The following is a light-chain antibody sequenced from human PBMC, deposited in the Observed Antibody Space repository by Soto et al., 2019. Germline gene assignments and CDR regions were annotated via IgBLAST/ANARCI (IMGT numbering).Light chain of an antibody. Sequence: QSVQAQPPSASGSPGQSVTISCTGTSSDVGGYNYVSWYQHHPGKAPKLIIYEVYKRPSGGPDRFSGSKSGNTAALTVSGLQAEDEADYYCSSYVGTNSYVFGTGTKVTVL. CDR2: EVY. CDR1: SSDVGGYNY. V-gene: IGLV2-8*01. CDR3: SSYVGTNSYV. J-gene: IGLJ1*01.